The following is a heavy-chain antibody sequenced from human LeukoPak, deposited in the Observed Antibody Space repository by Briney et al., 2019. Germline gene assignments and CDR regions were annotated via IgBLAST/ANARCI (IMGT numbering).Heavy chain of an antibody. CDR2: ISGTGDTT. CDR3: AKDRQWLVWDY. V-gene: IGHV3-23*01. Sequence: TGGSLRLSCAASGFTFSSYAMSWVRQAPGKGLEWVSAISGTGDTTYYADSVKGRFSISRDNSKNTLHLQMNSLRAEDTAVYYCAKDRQWLVWDYWGQETLVTVSS. D-gene: IGHD6-19*01. J-gene: IGHJ4*02. CDR1: GFTFSSYA.